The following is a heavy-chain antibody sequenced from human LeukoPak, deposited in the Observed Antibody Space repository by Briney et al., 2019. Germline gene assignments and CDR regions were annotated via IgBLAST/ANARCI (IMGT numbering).Heavy chain of an antibody. Sequence: PGGSLRLSCAASGFTFNAYVISWVRQAPGKGLEWVSVLHSGGSTYYADSVKGRFTISRDNSKNTVYLQMNRLRAEDTAVYYCAREASGSYFHHWGQGTLVTVSS. CDR2: LHSGGST. D-gene: IGHD1-26*01. J-gene: IGHJ1*01. CDR1: GFTFNAYV. CDR3: AREASGSYFHH. V-gene: IGHV3-53*01.